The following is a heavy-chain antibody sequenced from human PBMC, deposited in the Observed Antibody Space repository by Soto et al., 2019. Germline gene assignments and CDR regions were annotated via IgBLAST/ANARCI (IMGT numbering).Heavy chain of an antibody. CDR3: AREGRGKKAGYNGLVSLGY. CDR2: IIPLFNST. J-gene: IGHJ4*02. V-gene: IGHV1-69*06. D-gene: IGHD2-2*02. CDR1: GSRFSNYV. Sequence: QVQLVQSGAEVKTPGSSLKVSCKVSGSRFSNYVISWVRQAPGHGLEWLGRIIPLFNSTKYAQNFQGRVTITADKISSTAALELSSLRSDDTAVYYCAREGRGKKAGYNGLVSLGYWGQGTLVTVSS.